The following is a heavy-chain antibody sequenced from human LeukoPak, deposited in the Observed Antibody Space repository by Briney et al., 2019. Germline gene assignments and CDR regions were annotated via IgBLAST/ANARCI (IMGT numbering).Heavy chain of an antibody. D-gene: IGHD6-13*01. CDR1: GGSISSSSYY. CDR3: ARQRGAAADY. J-gene: IGHJ4*02. CDR2: IYYSGST. Sequence: PSETLSLTCTVSGGSISSSSYYWGWIRQPPGKGLEWIGSIYYSGSTYYNPSLKSRVTISVDTSKNQFPLKLSSVTAADTAVYYCARQRGAAADYWGQGTLVTVSS. V-gene: IGHV4-39*01.